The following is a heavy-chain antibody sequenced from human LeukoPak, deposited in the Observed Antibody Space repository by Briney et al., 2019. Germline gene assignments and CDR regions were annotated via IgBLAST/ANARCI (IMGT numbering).Heavy chain of an antibody. D-gene: IGHD3-22*01. Sequence: GKSLKISCKGSGYSFTSYWIGWMRQMPGKGLEWMEIIYPGDSDTRYRPSFQGQVTISADKSISTAYLQWSSLKASDTDMYYCARQGVYYYDSSGPDYWGQGTLVTVSS. V-gene: IGHV5-51*01. CDR3: ARQGVYYYDSSGPDY. CDR1: GYSFTSYW. J-gene: IGHJ4*02. CDR2: IYPGDSDT.